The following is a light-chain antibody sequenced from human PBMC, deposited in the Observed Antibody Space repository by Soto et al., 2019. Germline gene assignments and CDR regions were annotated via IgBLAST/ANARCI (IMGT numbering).Light chain of an antibody. CDR3: QQYGSSHPLT. CDR1: QSVSSSY. J-gene: IGKJ1*01. CDR2: GAS. V-gene: IGKV3-20*01. Sequence: EIVLTQSPGTLSLSPGERATLSCRASQSVSSSYLAWYQQKPGQAPRLLIYGASSRATGIPDRFSGSGSGTDFTLTISRLEPEDFAVYYCQQYGSSHPLTFGHGTKVEIK.